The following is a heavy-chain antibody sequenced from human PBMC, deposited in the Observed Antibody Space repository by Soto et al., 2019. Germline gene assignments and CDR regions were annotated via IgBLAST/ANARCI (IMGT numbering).Heavy chain of an antibody. J-gene: IGHJ4*02. D-gene: IGHD5-18*01. CDR2: IIPMFGTA. CDR3: ASGIQLWLRRINNGYSG. Sequence: QVQLVQSGAEVKKPESSVKVSCKAPGGTFSTYAISWVRQAPGQGLEWMGGIIPMFGTANYEHRFQDRVTITADESTNTVYMELRSLRSEDTAVYFCASGIQLWLRRINNGYSGWGQGTLVTVSS. CDR1: GGTFSTYA. V-gene: IGHV1-69*12.